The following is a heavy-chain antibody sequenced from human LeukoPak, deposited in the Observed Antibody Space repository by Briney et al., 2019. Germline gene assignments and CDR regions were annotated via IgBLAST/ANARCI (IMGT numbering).Heavy chain of an antibody. CDR2: IWYDGSNK. Sequence: GGSLTLSCEASGFPLSSYGMHWVRQAPGKGVEGVAVIWYDGSNKYYADSVKGRFTLSRDNSKNTLYLQMNSLRAEDTAVYYCARDGNTIYYYYMDVWGKGTTVTVSS. V-gene: IGHV3-33*01. CDR3: ARDGNTIYYYYMDV. J-gene: IGHJ6*03. D-gene: IGHD1/OR15-1a*01. CDR1: GFPLSSYG.